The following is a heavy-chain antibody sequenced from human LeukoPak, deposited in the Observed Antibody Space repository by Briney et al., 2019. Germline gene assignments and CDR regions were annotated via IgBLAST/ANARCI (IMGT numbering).Heavy chain of an antibody. CDR2: INPSGGST. V-gene: IGHV1-46*01. D-gene: IGHD3-10*01. CDR3: ARDGISRGGY. Sequence: WASVKVSCKSSGYTFTTYYMHWVRQAPGQGLEWMGIINPSGGSTSYAQKFQGRVTVTRDMSTSTVYMELSSLRSEDTAVYYCARDGISRGGYWGQGTLVTVSS. J-gene: IGHJ4*02. CDR1: GYTFTTYY.